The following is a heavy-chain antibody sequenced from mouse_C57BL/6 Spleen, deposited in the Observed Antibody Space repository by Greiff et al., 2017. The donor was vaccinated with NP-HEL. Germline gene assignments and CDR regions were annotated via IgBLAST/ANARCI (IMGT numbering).Heavy chain of an antibody. CDR2: ISSGSGTI. V-gene: IGHV5-17*01. CDR3: ARLYYCDSSGFDV. CDR1: GFTFSDYG. Sequence: EVMLVESGGGLVKPGGSLKLSCAASGFTFSDYGMHWVRQAPEKGLEWVAYISSGSGTIYYADKVKGRFTISRDNAKNTLFLQLTSLRSDDTSMYYCARLYYCDSSGFDVWGTGTTVTVSS. J-gene: IGHJ1*03. D-gene: IGHD1-1*01.